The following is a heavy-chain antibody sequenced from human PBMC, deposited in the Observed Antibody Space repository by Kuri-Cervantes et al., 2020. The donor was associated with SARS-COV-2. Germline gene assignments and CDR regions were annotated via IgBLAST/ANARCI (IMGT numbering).Heavy chain of an antibody. CDR1: GGSISSGSYY. D-gene: IGHD3-22*01. CDR2: INHSGST. Sequence: ESLKISCTVSGGSISSGSYYWSWIRQPPGKGLEWIGEINHSGSTNYNPSLKSRVTISVDTSKNQFSLKLSSVTAADTAVYYCASGTQEDYYYDSSGYYWYFDLWGRGTLVTVSS. J-gene: IGHJ2*01. V-gene: IGHV4-39*07. CDR3: ASGTQEDYYYDSSGYYWYFDL.